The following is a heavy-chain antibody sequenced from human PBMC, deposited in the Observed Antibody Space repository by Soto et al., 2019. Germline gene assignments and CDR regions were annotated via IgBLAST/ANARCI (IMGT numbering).Heavy chain of an antibody. CDR2: IFHSGAT. D-gene: IGHD1-1*01. CDR3: ARQLERGDLPEGFEY. V-gene: IGHV4-4*02. J-gene: IGHJ4*02. Sequence: QVQLQESGPGLVEPSGTLSLTCAVSGDSISSSHWWSWVRQPPGKGLEWIGEIFHSGATKYNPSLESRVTMSVDKSNNQLSLNLRSVTAADTAVYYCARQLERGDLPEGFEYWGQGTLATVSS. CDR1: GDSISSSHW.